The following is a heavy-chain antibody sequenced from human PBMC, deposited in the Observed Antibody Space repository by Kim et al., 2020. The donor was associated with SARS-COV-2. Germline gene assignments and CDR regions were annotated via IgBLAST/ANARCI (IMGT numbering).Heavy chain of an antibody. CDR3: ARGGFGELFPRTLDY. CDR2: ISSSSSYI. D-gene: IGHD3-10*01. Sequence: GGSLRLSCAASGFTFSSYSMNWVRQAPGKGLEWVSSISSSSSYIYYADSVKGRFTISRDNAKNSLYLQMNSLRAEDTAVYYCARGGFGELFPRTLDYWGQGTLVTVSS. V-gene: IGHV3-21*01. CDR1: GFTFSSYS. J-gene: IGHJ4*02.